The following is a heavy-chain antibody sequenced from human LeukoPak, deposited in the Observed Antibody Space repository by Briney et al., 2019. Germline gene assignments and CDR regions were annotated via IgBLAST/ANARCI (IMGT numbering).Heavy chain of an antibody. CDR2: ISWNSGSI. J-gene: IGHJ3*02. D-gene: IGHD2-2*01. CDR1: GFTFDDYA. CDR3: AKECSTSCLDAFDI. V-gene: IGHV3-9*03. Sequence: GGSLRLSCAASGFTFDDYAMHWVRQAPGKGLEWVSGISWNSGSIGCADSVKGRFTISRDNAKNSLYLQMNSLRAEDMALYYCAKECSTSCLDAFDIWGQGTMVTVSS.